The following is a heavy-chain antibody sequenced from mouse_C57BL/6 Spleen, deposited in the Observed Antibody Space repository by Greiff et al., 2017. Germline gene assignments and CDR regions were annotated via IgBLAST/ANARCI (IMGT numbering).Heavy chain of an antibody. CDR3: ARDLYDPAFDY. D-gene: IGHD2-3*01. J-gene: IGHJ2*01. CDR1: GFTFSSYA. CDR2: ISDGGSYT. V-gene: IGHV5-4*01. Sequence: EVKVVESGGGLVKPGGSLKLSCAASGFTFSSYAMSWVRQTPEKRLEWVATISDGGSYTYYPDNVKGRFTISRDNAKNNLYPQMSHLKSEDTAMYYCARDLYDPAFDYWGQGTTLTVSS.